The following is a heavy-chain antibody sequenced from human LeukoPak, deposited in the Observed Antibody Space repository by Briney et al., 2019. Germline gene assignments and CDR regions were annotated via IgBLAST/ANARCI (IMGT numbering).Heavy chain of an antibody. Sequence: PGRPLRLSCAASGFTFSSYAMHWVRQAPGKGLEWVAVISYDGSNKYYADSVKGRFTISRDNSKNTLYLQMNSLRAEDTAVYYCARVGLGEWFVYYFDYWGQGTPVTVSS. CDR3: ARVGLGEWFVYYFDY. J-gene: IGHJ4*02. D-gene: IGHD3-3*01. CDR2: ISYDGSNK. CDR1: GFTFSSYA. V-gene: IGHV3-30-3*01.